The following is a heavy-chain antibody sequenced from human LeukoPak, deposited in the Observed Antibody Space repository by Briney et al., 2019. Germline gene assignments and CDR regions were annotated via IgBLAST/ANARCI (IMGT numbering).Heavy chain of an antibody. Sequence: GGSLRLSCAASGFTFSSYGMHWVRQAPGKGLEWVAFIRYDGSNKYYADSVKGRFTISRDNSKNTLYLQMNSLRAEDTAVYYCAKAPIPILGYCSSTSCSNGSVYWGQGTLVTVSS. CDR2: IRYDGSNK. J-gene: IGHJ4*02. CDR3: AKAPIPILGYCSSTSCSNGSVY. D-gene: IGHD2-2*01. V-gene: IGHV3-30*02. CDR1: GFTFSSYG.